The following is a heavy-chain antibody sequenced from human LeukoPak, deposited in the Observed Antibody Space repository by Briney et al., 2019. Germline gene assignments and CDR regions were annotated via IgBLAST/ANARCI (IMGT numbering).Heavy chain of an antibody. Sequence: SGGSLRLSCATSGFTFSSYGMHWVRQVPGKGLEWVTVISHDAKSTYHVDSVKGRFTISRDNAESSLYLQMNSLRAEDTAVYYCARGHWGLDYWGRGTLVTVSS. CDR2: ISHDAKST. V-gene: IGHV3-33*08. J-gene: IGHJ4*02. CDR3: ARGHWGLDY. CDR1: GFTFSSYG. D-gene: IGHD7-27*01.